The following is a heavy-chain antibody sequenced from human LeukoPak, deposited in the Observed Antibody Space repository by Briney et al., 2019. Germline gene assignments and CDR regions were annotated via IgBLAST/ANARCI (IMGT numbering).Heavy chain of an antibody. J-gene: IGHJ3*02. Sequence: AGGSLRLSCAASGFTVSSNYMSWVRQAPGKGLEWVSVIYSGGSTYYADSVKGRFTISGDNSKNTLYLQMNSLRAEDTAVYYCARPCGGDCYGAFDIWGQGTMVTVSS. CDR2: IYSGGST. V-gene: IGHV3-53*01. CDR1: GFTVSSNY. CDR3: ARPCGGDCYGAFDI. D-gene: IGHD2-21*02.